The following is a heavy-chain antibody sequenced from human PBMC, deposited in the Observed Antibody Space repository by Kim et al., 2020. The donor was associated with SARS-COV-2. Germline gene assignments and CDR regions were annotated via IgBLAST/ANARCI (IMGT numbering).Heavy chain of an antibody. CDR1: GLTFRSYE. D-gene: IGHD3-22*01. Sequence: GGSLRLSCAASGLTFRSYEMNWVRQAPGKGLEWVSYISGSGSSKYYADSVKGRFTISRDNAKDSLYLQMNGLRAEDTAVYYCAREVVVSPDAFDIWGQGTMVTDSS. J-gene: IGHJ3*02. CDR2: ISGSGSSK. CDR3: AREVVVSPDAFDI. V-gene: IGHV3-48*03.